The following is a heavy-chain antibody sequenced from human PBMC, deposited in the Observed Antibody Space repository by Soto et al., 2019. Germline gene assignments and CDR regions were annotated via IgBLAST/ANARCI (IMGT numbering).Heavy chain of an antibody. V-gene: IGHV4-59*01. CDR3: ESIPGS. CDR1: GGSISSYY. CDR2: IYYSGST. J-gene: IGHJ4*02. Sequence: QVQLQESGPGLVKPSETLSLTCTVSGGSISSYYWSWIRQPPGKGLEWIGYIYYSGSTNYNPSLKSRVTISEDTYKNDCPQSRRSGPGGDAAVYYCESIPGSGGQGTRVTVPS.